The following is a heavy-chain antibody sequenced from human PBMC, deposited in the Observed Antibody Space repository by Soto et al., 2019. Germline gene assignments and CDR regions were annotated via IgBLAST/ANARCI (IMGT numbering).Heavy chain of an antibody. CDR2: VYDRGST. V-gene: IGHV4-59*01. Sequence: QVQLQESGPGLVQPSETLSLTCTVSGGSITSYYWSCIRHPPVKGMEWIGYVYDRGSTDYNPSLKIRVNISVDTYKDQFSLRLSSVTAADTAVYFCARAYGARYYYYMDVWGKGTTV. J-gene: IGHJ6*03. CDR3: ARAYGARYYYYMDV. CDR1: GGSITSYY. D-gene: IGHD3-10*01.